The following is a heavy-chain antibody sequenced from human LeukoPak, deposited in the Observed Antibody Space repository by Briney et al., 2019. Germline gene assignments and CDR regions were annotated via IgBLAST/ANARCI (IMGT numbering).Heavy chain of an antibody. CDR2: FDPEDGET. CDR1: GYTLTELS. D-gene: IGHD1-26*01. J-gene: IGHJ4*02. V-gene: IGHV1-24*01. CDR3: ATGDSGSYYRVRY. Sequence: ASVKVSCKVSGYTLTELSMHWVRQAPGKGLEWMGGFDPEDGETIYAQKFQGRVTMTEDTSTDTAYMELSSLRSEDTAVYYCATGDSGSYYRVRYWGQGTLATVSS.